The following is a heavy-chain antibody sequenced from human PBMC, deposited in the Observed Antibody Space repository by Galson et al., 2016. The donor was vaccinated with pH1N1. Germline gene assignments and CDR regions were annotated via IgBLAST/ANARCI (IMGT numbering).Heavy chain of an antibody. D-gene: IGHD4-23*01. V-gene: IGHV3-48*03. CDR3: ARRGYGGEDFDY. Sequence: SLRLSCAASGFTFSSYEMNWVRQAPGKGLEWVSYMSSSGRTIYYADSVKGRFTISRDNAKNSLYLQMNSLRAEDTAVYYCARRGYGGEDFDYWGQGTLVTVSS. CDR2: MSSSGRTI. CDR1: GFTFSSYE. J-gene: IGHJ4*02.